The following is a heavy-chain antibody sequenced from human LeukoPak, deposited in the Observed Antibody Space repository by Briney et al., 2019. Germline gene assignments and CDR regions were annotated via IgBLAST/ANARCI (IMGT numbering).Heavy chain of an antibody. D-gene: IGHD5-24*01. CDR1: GFTVSSNY. J-gene: IGHJ4*02. CDR3: ARGTWLQFLFDY. CDR2: IYGGGST. V-gene: IGHV3-53*01. Sequence: GSLRLSCAASGFTVSSNYMSWVRQAPGKGLEWVSVIYGGGSTYYADSVKGRFTISRDNSKNTLYLQMNSLRAEDTAVYYCARGTWLQFLFDYWGQGTLVTVSS.